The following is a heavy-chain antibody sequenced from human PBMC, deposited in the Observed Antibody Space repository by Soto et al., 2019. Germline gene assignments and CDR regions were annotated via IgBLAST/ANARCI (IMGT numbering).Heavy chain of an antibody. CDR2: IKQDGSEK. D-gene: IGHD2-15*01. CDR3: ARVEGVATIRAIYCSGGSCNKQDAFDI. CDR1: GFTFSSYW. Sequence: GGSLRLSCAASGFTFSSYWMSWVRQAPGKGLEWVANIKQDGSEKYYVDSVKGRFTISRDNAKNSLYLQMNSLRAEDTAVYYCARVEGVATIRAIYCSGGSCNKQDAFDIWGQGTMVTVSS. V-gene: IGHV3-7*01. J-gene: IGHJ3*02.